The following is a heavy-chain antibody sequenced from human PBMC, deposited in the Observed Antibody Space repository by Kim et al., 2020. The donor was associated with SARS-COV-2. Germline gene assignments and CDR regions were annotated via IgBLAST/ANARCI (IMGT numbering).Heavy chain of an antibody. D-gene: IGHD3-10*01. J-gene: IGHJ4*02. CDR1: GFTFSDHY. CDR3: ARALGSAVSIRRTFDY. Sequence: GGSLRLSCAASGFTFSDHYMTWIRQSPGRGLEWVAYISKGADAMYYADSVKGRFIISRDNAKSSVSLEMKSLRDEDTAVYYCARALGSAVSIRRTFDYWGQGILVTVSS. V-gene: IGHV3-11*01. CDR2: ISKGADAM.